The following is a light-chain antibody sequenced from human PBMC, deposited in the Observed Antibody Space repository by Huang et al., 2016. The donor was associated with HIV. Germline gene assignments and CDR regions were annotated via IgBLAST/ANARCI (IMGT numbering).Light chain of an antibody. J-gene: IGKJ4*01. CDR3: QQTFSVPLT. CDR1: QSLNNH. CDR2: SAS. Sequence: DLQMTQSPSSLSASVGDRVTITCRASQSLNNHLNWYQQKPGKAPNLLNYSASTLQSGVPPRFSGGVSGTVFTLTISNLQPEDYATYYCQQTFSVPLTFGGGTKVEIK. V-gene: IGKV1-39*01.